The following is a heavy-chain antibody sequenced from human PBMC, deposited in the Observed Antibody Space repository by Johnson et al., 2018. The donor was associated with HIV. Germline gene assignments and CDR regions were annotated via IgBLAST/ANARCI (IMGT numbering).Heavy chain of an antibody. V-gene: IGHV3-30*04. D-gene: IGHD2-21*01. CDR1: GFTFSNYA. CDR2: ISYDGRNK. Sequence: VQLVESGGGLVQPGGSLRLSCAASGFTFSNYAIHWVRQAPGKGLEWVAVISYDGRNKYYEASVTGRFTISRDNAKNSLYLQMNSLGGEDTAVYCCAKGVVIHDAFDIWGQGTMVTLSS. CDR3: AKGVVIHDAFDI. J-gene: IGHJ3*02.